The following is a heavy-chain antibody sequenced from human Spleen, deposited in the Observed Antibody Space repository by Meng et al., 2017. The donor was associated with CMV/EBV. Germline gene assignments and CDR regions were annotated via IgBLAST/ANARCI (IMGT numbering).Heavy chain of an antibody. CDR2: ISKDGSNK. CDR3: ARSGFDWLSPFDH. Sequence: GGSLRLSCAASGFTFSSYTIHWVRQAPGKGLEWVAVISKDGSNKYNADSVKGRFTISRDNSKNMVHLQMNNLRTADTAVYYCARSGFDWLSPFDHWGQGTLVTVSS. D-gene: IGHD3-9*01. CDR1: GFTFSSYT. V-gene: IGHV3-30*04. J-gene: IGHJ4*02.